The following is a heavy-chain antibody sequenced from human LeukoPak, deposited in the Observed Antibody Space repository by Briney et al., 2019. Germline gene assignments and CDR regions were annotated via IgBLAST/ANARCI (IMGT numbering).Heavy chain of an antibody. J-gene: IGHJ4*02. CDR3: ARGGVYGGNPPGDY. CDR2: IYYSGST. D-gene: IGHD4-23*01. V-gene: IGHV4-31*03. Sequence: SETLSLTCTVSGGSISSGGYYWSWIRQHPGKGLEWIGYIYYSGSTNYNPSLKSRVTISVDTSKNQFSLKLSSVTAADTAVYYCARGGVYGGNPPGDYWGQGTLVTVSS. CDR1: GGSISSGGYY.